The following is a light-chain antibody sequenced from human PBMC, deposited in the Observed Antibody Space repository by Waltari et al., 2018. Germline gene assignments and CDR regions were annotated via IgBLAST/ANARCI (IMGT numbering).Light chain of an antibody. Sequence: DIQMTQSPSSLSASVGDRVTITCRASQTISRYLNWYQQKPGKAPNLLIYAASSLQSGVPSRFSGSGSDREFTLTISSLQPDDSATYYCHQYNNYPLTFGGGTKVEV. V-gene: IGKV1-39*01. CDR3: HQYNNYPLT. CDR2: AAS. CDR1: QTISRY. J-gene: IGKJ4*01.